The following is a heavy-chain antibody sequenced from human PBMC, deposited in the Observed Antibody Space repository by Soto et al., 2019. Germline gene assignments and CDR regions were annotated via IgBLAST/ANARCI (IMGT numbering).Heavy chain of an antibody. Sequence: SLRLSYAASGFTFSSYGMPWVRQAPGKGLEWVAFILYDGSNKYYADSVKGRFTISRDNSKNTLFLQMNSLRAEDTAVYYCAKDYSNYYGMDVWGQGTTVTV. CDR1: GFTFSSYG. D-gene: IGHD4-4*01. CDR2: ILYDGSNK. CDR3: AKDYSNYYGMDV. J-gene: IGHJ6*02. V-gene: IGHV3-30*18.